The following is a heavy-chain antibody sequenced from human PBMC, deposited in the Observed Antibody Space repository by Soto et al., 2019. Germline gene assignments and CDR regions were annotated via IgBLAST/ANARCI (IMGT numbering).Heavy chain of an antibody. D-gene: IGHD4-17*01. V-gene: IGHV5-10-1*01. CDR1: GYRFTSYW. J-gene: IGHJ6*02. Sequence: PGESLKISCQGSGYRFTSYWSSWVRKLPGKGLEWMGRIDPSDSYTNYSPSFQGHVTISADKSISTAYLQWSSLKASDTAMYYCARQTTVTTNGMDVWGQGTTVTVSS. CDR3: ARQTTVTTNGMDV. CDR2: IDPSDSYT.